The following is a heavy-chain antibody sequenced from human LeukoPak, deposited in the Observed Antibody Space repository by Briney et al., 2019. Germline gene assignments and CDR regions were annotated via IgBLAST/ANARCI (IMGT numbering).Heavy chain of an antibody. V-gene: IGHV3-23*01. CDR3: ANSRGSGYDYPVWY. CDR1: GFTFSSYA. D-gene: IGHD5-12*01. J-gene: IGHJ4*02. CDR2: ISGSGGST. Sequence: PGGSLRLSCAASGFTFSSYAMSWVRQAPGKGLEWVSAISGSGGSTYYADSVKGRFTISRDNSKNTLYLQMNSLRAEDTAVYDCANSRGSGYDYPVWYWGQGTLVTVSS.